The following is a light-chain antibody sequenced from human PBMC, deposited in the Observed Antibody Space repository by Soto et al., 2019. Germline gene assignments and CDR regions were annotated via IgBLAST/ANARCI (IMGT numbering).Light chain of an antibody. Sequence: EIVLTQSPATLSSFPGDRVTLSCRASQAVNTRLAWYQHKPGQAPRLLIYLASNRAAGVPARFSGSGSETDFTLTISGVEPEGFAVYYCHQRQSWPRTFGQGTKVDIK. CDR2: LAS. J-gene: IGKJ1*01. V-gene: IGKV3-11*01. CDR3: HQRQSWPRT. CDR1: QAVNTR.